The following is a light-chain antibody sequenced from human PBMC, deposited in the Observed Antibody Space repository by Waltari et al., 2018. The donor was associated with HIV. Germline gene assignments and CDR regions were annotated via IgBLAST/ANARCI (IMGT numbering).Light chain of an antibody. CDR2: EDD. V-gene: IGLV2-23*01. CDR1: SSDVGSYNL. Sequence: SALTQPASVSGSPGQAIPVSCTGSSSDVGSYNLVSWYQQHPGKAPKLMIYEDDKRPSGVSNRFSGSKSGNTASLTISGLQAEDEADYYCCSYAGSTTWLFGGGTKLTVL. J-gene: IGLJ3*02. CDR3: CSYAGSTTWL.